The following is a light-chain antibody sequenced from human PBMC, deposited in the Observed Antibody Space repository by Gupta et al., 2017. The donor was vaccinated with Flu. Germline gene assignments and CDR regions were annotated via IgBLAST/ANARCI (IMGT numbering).Light chain of an antibody. CDR2: TTN. CDR1: SGSVSSRNF. V-gene: IGLV8-61*01. CDR3: ILFTGGGDIKWE. Sequence: QTVVTQEPSLSVSPGGTVTLTCGLSSGSVSSRNFPGWYQQTPGQPPRTLIYTTNRRSSGVPDRFSGSILGNKAALTITGAQAEDECDYYCILFTGGGDIKWEFGGGTRLTVL. J-gene: IGLJ3*02.